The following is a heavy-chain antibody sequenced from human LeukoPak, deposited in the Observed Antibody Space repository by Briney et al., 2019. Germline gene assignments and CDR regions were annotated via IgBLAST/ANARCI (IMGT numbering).Heavy chain of an antibody. Sequence: PGGSLRLSCAASGFTFSSYGMHWVRQAPGKGLEWVAVISYDGSNKYYADSVKGRFTISRDNSKNTLYLQMNSLRAEDTAVYYCAKAPPGSGSYESPGYFDYWGQGTLVTVSS. CDR3: AKAPPGSGSYESPGYFDY. CDR1: GFTFSSYG. D-gene: IGHD3-10*01. V-gene: IGHV3-30*18. J-gene: IGHJ4*02. CDR2: ISYDGSNK.